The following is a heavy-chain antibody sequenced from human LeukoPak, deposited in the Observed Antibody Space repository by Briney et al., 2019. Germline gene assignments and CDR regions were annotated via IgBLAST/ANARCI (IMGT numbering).Heavy chain of an antibody. Sequence: SETLSLTCAVYGGSFSGYYWSWIRQPPGKGLEWIGEINHSGSTNYNPSLKSRVTISVDTSKNQFSLKLSSVTAADTAVYYCARGYSSSWYSFDYWGLGTLVTVSS. CDR3: ARGYSSSWYSFDY. J-gene: IGHJ4*02. CDR1: GGSFSGYY. D-gene: IGHD6-13*01. V-gene: IGHV4-34*01. CDR2: INHSGST.